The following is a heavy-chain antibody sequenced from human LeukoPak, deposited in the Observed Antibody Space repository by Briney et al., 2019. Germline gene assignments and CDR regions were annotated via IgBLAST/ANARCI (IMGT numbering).Heavy chain of an antibody. D-gene: IGHD3-3*01. Sequence: GASVKVSCKVSGYTLSELSMHWVRQSPGKGLEWMGGFDVAETDTIYARKFQGRVTMTEDTSTDTAYMELNSLSSEDTAVYYCSSSGVEEWQGLHFWGQGTLVTVSS. CDR3: SSSGVEEWQGLHF. CDR1: GYTLSELS. V-gene: IGHV1-24*01. J-gene: IGHJ4*02. CDR2: FDVAETDT.